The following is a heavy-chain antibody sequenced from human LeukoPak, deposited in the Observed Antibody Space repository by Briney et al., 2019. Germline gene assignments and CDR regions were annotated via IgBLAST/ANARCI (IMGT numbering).Heavy chain of an antibody. V-gene: IGHV3-33*01. CDR1: GFTFSSYG. CDR2: IWYDGSNK. D-gene: IGHD3-22*01. CDR3: ARPYYDSSGCFDY. Sequence: GGSLRLSCAASGFTFSSYGMHWVRQAPGKGLEWVAVIWYDGSNKYYADSVKGRFTISRDNSKNTLYLQMNSLRAEDTAVYYCARPYYDSSGCFDYWGQGTLVTVSS. J-gene: IGHJ4*02.